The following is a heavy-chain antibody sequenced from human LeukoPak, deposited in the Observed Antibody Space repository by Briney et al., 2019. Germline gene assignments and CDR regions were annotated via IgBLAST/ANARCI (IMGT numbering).Heavy chain of an antibody. J-gene: IGHJ6*03. V-gene: IGHV3-7*01. CDR2: MRQDGSEK. Sequence: GGSLRLSCAASGFSFSKFWMGWARQAPGKGLEWVANMRQDGSEKYHVDSVKGRFTISRDNAKNSLYLQMNSLRVEDTAVYYCAKEARDWNFHYMDVWGKGTTVTVSS. CDR1: GFSFSKFW. D-gene: IGHD1-7*01. CDR3: AKEARDWNFHYMDV.